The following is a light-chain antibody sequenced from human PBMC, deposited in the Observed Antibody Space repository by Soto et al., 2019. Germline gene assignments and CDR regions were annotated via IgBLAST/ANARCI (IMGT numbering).Light chain of an antibody. CDR2: GAS. Sequence: EIEMTQSPATQSLSPGESATLSCRASQSVSSYLAWYQQKPGQAPRLLIYGASTRATGIAARFSGSGSGTDFTLTISSLQPEDFAVYYCQQYNNWPQTFGQGAKVDIK. V-gene: IGKV3-15*01. J-gene: IGKJ1*01. CDR3: QQYNNWPQT. CDR1: QSVSSY.